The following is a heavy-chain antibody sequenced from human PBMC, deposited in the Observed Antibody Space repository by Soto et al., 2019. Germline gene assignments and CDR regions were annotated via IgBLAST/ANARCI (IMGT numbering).Heavy chain of an antibody. D-gene: IGHD1-1*01. CDR3: ARDRYPVLGLDP. CDR2: IYHSGST. Sequence: KPSETLSLTCAVSGGSISSGGYSWSWIRQPPGKGLEWIGYIYHSGSTYYNPSLKSRVTISVDRSKNQFSLKLSSVTAADTAVYYWARDRYPVLGLDPWGQGTLVTVSS. CDR1: GGSISSGGYS. J-gene: IGHJ5*02. V-gene: IGHV4-30-2*01.